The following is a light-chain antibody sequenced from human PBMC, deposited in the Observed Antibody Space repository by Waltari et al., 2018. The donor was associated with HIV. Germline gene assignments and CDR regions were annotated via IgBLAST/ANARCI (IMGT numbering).Light chain of an antibody. Sequence: EIVMTTSPAPLSVSPGERATLPCRASPTVSRNLARYQQKPGPAPRLLIRGASSRATGVPGRCSGSGSGTEFTLTSSSLQSEDVADYCCQQYYKWPRTFGQGTKVEIK. CDR1: PTVSRN. CDR3: QQYYKWPRT. J-gene: IGKJ1*01. V-gene: IGKV3-15*01. CDR2: GAS.